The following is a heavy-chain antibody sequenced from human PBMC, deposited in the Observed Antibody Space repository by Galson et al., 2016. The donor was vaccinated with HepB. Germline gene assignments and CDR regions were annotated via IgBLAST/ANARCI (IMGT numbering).Heavy chain of an antibody. V-gene: IGHV3-74*01. CDR1: GFTFTNNI. CDR2: INRNESST. CDR3: ARDPSYYSGMDV. Sequence: SLRLSCAASGFTFTNNIMSWVRQAPGKGLEWVSRINRNESSTSYADYVKGRFTISRDNAKNTLYLQMNSLRAEDTAVYYCARDPSYYSGMDVWGQGTTVTVSS. J-gene: IGHJ6*02.